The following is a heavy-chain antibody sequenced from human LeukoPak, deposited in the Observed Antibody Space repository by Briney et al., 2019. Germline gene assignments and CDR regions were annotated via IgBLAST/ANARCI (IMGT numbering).Heavy chain of an antibody. Sequence: GGCLRLSCAASGFTFSSYCMHWVRQAPGKGLEWVAVISYDGSNKYYADSVKGRFTISRDNAKNSLYLQMNSLRAEDTAVYYCASEEVVVVASPGAFDIWGQGTMVTVSS. V-gene: IGHV3-30*03. J-gene: IGHJ3*02. CDR3: ASEEVVVVASPGAFDI. CDR1: GFTFSSYC. CDR2: ISYDGSNK. D-gene: IGHD2-15*01.